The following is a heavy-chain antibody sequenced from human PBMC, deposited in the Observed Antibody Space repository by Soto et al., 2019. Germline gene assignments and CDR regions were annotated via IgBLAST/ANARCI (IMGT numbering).Heavy chain of an antibody. CDR1: GGTFSSYA. Sequence: RASVKVSCKASGGTFSSYAISWVRQAPGQGLEWMGGIIPIFGTANYAQKFQGRVTITADESTSTAYMELSSLRSEDTAVYYCARDLVVGARRAFDIWGQGTMVT. V-gene: IGHV1-69*13. J-gene: IGHJ3*02. CDR2: IIPIFGTA. D-gene: IGHD1-26*01. CDR3: ARDLVVGARRAFDI.